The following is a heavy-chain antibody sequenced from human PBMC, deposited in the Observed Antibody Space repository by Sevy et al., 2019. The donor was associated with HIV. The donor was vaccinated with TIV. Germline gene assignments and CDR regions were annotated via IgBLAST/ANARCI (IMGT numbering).Heavy chain of an antibody. CDR2: IHFSGGT. J-gene: IGHJ4*02. D-gene: IGHD5-12*01. V-gene: IGHV4-30-4*01. Sequence: LSLSCTVSGGSISSSDSYWSWIRQPPGKGLEWIGYIHFSGGTYYNPFLKSRVAMSVDTSERQFSLRLSFMTAADTAVYYCANKRGYSHGPFDYWGQGALVTVSS. CDR1: GGSISSSDSY. CDR3: ANKRGYSHGPFDY.